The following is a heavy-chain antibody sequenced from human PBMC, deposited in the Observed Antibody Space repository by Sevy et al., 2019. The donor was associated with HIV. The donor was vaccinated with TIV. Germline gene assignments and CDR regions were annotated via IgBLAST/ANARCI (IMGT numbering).Heavy chain of an antibody. Sequence: GGSLRLSCAASGFTFTNAWMSWVRQAPGKGLEWVGRFKGKPGGGAIDYAAPVKGRFTISRDDSKNTLYLQMSSLRTEDTAVYYCTTDSWSQEDYYDYLGQGTLVTVSS. CDR3: TTDSWSQEDYYDY. J-gene: IGHJ4*02. V-gene: IGHV3-15*01. CDR1: GFTFTNAW. D-gene: IGHD6-13*01. CDR2: FKGKPGGGAI.